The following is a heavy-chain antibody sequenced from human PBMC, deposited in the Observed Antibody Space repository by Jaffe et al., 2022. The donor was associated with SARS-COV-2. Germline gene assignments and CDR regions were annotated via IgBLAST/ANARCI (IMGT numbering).Heavy chain of an antibody. CDR3: KAGDYGGLIDY. J-gene: IGHJ4*02. Sequence: QVQLVESGGGLVKPGGSLRLSCAASGFTFSDYYMSWIRQAPGKGLEWVSYISSSSSYTNYADSVKGRFTISRDNAKNSLYLQMNSLRAEDTAVYYCKAGDYGGLIDYWGQGTLVTVSS. V-gene: IGHV3-11*06. CDR1: GFTFSDYY. D-gene: IGHD4-17*01. CDR2: ISSSSSYT.